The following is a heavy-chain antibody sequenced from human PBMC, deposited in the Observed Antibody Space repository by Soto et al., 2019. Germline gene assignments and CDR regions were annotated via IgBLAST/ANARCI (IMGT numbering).Heavy chain of an antibody. Sequence: GGSLRLSCAASGFTFSTYAMNWVRQAPGQGLEWVSTISASGGSTYYADSVRGRFTISRDNSKNTLYLQMNSLRAEDTAVYYCAKAYNNYVPSFDPWGQGTLVTVSS. V-gene: IGHV3-23*01. J-gene: IGHJ5*02. CDR1: GFTFSTYA. D-gene: IGHD4-4*01. CDR2: ISASGGST. CDR3: AKAYNNYVPSFDP.